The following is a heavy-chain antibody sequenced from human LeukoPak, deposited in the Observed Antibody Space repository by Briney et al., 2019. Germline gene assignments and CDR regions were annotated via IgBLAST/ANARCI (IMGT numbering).Heavy chain of an antibody. CDR1: GFTFSSYA. V-gene: IGHV3-23*01. D-gene: IGHD2-15*01. J-gene: IGHJ4*02. CDR2: ISGSGGST. CDR3: ARGGPIYCSGDSCYPGDY. Sequence: PGGSLRLPCAASGFTFSSYAMSWVRQAPGKGLEWVSAISGSGGSTYYADSVKGRFTISRDNARNTLYLQMNSLRAEDTAVYYCARGGPIYCSGDSCYPGDYWGQGTLVTVSS.